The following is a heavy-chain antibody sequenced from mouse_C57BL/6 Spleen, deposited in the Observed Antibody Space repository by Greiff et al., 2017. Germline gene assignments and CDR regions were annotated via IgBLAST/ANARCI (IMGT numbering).Heavy chain of an antibody. J-gene: IGHJ3*01. CDR2: IDPNSGGT. CDR3: AREGDYRFAY. V-gene: IGHV1-72*01. D-gene: IGHD2-4*01. CDR1: GYTFTSYW. Sequence: QVQLQQPGAELVKPGASVKLSCKASGYTFTSYWMHWVKQRPGRGLEWIGRIDPNSGGTNYNEKFKSKATLTVDKPSSTAYMQLSSLTSEDSAVYYCAREGDYRFAYWGQGTLVTVSA.